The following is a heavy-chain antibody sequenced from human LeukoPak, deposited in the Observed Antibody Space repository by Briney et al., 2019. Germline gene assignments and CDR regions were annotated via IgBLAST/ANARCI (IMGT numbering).Heavy chain of an antibody. J-gene: IGHJ4*02. CDR3: ARGEYGLFDY. Sequence: SETLSLTCTVSGGSISGGSYYWSWIRQPPGKGLEWIGYIYYSGSTKYNLSLKSRVTTSVDTSKNQLSLKLSSVTAADTAVYYCARGEYGLFDYWGQGTRVTVSS. CDR1: GGSISGGSYY. V-gene: IGHV4-61*01. D-gene: IGHD2/OR15-2a*01. CDR2: IYYSGST.